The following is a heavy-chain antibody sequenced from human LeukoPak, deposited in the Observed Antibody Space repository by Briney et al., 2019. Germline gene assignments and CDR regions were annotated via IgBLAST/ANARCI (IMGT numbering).Heavy chain of an antibody. D-gene: IGHD6-13*01. J-gene: IGHJ4*02. Sequence: EGSLRLSCAASGFTFSSSWMTWVRQAPGKVLEWVAIIQQDGSEIYYVDSVKGRFTISRDNAKNSLYLQMNSLGAEDTALYYCARRGTSSSWARFDFWGQGTLVTVSS. CDR3: ARRGTSSSWARFDF. CDR2: IQQDGSEI. V-gene: IGHV3-7*05. CDR1: GFTFSSSW.